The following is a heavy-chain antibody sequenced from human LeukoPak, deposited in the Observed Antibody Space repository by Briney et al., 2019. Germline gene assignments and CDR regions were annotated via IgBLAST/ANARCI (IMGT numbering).Heavy chain of an antibody. J-gene: IGHJ3*02. Sequence: SETLSLTCAVYGGSFSAFYWSWIRQPPGKGLEWIGEIDHSGSTTYNPTLKSRVTISLDTSKNQFSLRLSSVTAADTAVYYCARRGSMGGSFVGAFDIWGQGTMVTVSS. D-gene: IGHD1-26*01. CDR3: ARRGSMGGSFVGAFDI. CDR2: IDHSGST. V-gene: IGHV4-34*01. CDR1: GGSFSAFY.